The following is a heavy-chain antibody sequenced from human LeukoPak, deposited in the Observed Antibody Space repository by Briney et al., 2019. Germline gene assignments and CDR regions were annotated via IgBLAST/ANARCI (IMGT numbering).Heavy chain of an antibody. D-gene: IGHD2-21*02. CDR3: ARDRLGETETYFDY. CDR1: GGTFSSYA. CDR2: IIPIFGTA. V-gene: IGHV1-69*13. Sequence: GASVKVSCKASGGTFSSYAISWVRQAPGQGLEWMGGIIPIFGTASYAQKFQGRVTITADESTITAYMELSSLRSEDTAVYYCARDRLGETETYFDYWGQGTLVTVSS. J-gene: IGHJ4*02.